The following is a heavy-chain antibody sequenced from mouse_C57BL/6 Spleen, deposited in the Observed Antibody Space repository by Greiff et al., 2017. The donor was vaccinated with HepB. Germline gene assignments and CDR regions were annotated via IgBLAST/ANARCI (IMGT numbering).Heavy chain of an antibody. V-gene: IGHV1-76*01. D-gene: IGHD1-1*01. Sequence: VQLQQSGAELVRPGASVKLSCKASGYTFTDYYINWVKQRPGQGLEWIARIYPGSGNTYYNEKFKGKATLTAEKSSSTAYMQLISLTSEDSAVYDDAGWWYRYCGSSYVGGYYLDYWGQGTTLTVSS. CDR1: GYTFTDYY. J-gene: IGHJ2*01. CDR2: IYPGSGNT. CDR3: AGWWYRYCGSSYVGGYYLDY.